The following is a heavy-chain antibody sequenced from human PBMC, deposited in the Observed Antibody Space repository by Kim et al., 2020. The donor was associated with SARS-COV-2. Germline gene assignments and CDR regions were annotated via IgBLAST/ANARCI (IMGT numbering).Heavy chain of an antibody. CDR2: IYYSGST. V-gene: IGHV4-31*03. J-gene: IGHJ6*02. CDR3: ARFDVVVTHYYGMDV. Sequence: SETLSLTCTVSGGSISSGGYYWSWIRQHPGKGLEWIGYIYYSGSTYYNPSLKSRVTISVDTSKNQFSLKLSSVTAADTAVYYCARFDVVVTHYYGMDVWGQGTTVTVSS. CDR1: GGSISSGGYY. D-gene: IGHD2-21*02.